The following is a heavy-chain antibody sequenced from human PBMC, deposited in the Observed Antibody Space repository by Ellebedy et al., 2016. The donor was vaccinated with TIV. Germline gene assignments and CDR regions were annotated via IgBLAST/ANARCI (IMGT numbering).Heavy chain of an antibody. V-gene: IGHV4-39*07. J-gene: IGHJ4*02. D-gene: IGHD6-13*01. CDR3: ARELVQGIDDY. CDR2: IYYSGST. CDR1: GGSISSSSYY. Sequence: SETLSLXXTVSGGSISSSSYYWGWIRQPPGKGLEWIGSIYYSGSTYYNPSLKSRVTISVDTSKNQFSLKLSSVTAADTAVYYCARELVQGIDDYWGQGTLVTVSS.